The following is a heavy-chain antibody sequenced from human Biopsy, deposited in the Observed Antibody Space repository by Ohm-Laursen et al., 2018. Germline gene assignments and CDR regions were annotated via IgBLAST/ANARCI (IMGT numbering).Heavy chain of an antibody. J-gene: IGHJ4*02. D-gene: IGHD4-17*01. CDR1: GYPFITYC. CDR2: ISAYNGHT. V-gene: IGHV1-18*01. CDR3: ARDPHGEGRDYGSYFDY. Sequence: ASVKVSCKASGYPFITYCISWVRQAPGQGLEWIGWISAYNGHTKFARKFQDRVTMTTDTSTTTAYMDLRSLRSDDTAVYYCARDPHGEGRDYGSYFDYWGQGTLVTVSS.